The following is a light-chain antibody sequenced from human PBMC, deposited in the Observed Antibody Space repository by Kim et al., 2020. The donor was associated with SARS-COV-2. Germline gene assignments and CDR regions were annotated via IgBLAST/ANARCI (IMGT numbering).Light chain of an antibody. CDR3: QQYNNWPFLLT. CDR1: QSVSSN. J-gene: IGKJ4*01. V-gene: IGKV3-15*01. Sequence: EIVMTQSPATLSVSPGERATLSCRASQSVSSNLAWYQQKPGQAPRLLIYGASTRATGIPARFSGSGSGTEFTLTISSLQSEDFAVYYCQQYNNWPFLLTFGGGTKVGIK. CDR2: GAS.